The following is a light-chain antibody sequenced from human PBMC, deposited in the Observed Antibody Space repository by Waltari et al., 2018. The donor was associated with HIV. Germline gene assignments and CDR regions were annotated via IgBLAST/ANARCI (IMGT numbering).Light chain of an antibody. CDR1: QTISNNY. Sequence: IVLTQSPATLSLSPGERATLSCGASQTISNNYLAWYQQKPGLPPRLVLYDASNWAGGFPDRFGGSGSGTDFTLTINRLEPDDFAVYYCQQYASSPWTFGQGTKLEVK. CDR2: DAS. J-gene: IGKJ2*02. CDR3: QQYASSPWT. V-gene: IGKV3D-20*01.